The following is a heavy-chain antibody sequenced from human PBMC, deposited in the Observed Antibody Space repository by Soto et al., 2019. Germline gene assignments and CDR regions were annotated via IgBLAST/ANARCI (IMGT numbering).Heavy chain of an antibody. CDR3: ARDRFGRHSILLDY. J-gene: IGHJ4*02. Sequence: ASVKVSCKASGYTFTSYGISWVRQAPGQGLEWMGWISAYNGNTNSAQKFQGRVTMTRDPSNSTAYMELSRLRSDDTAVYYCARDRFGRHSILLDYWGQGTLVTVSS. D-gene: IGHD3-10*01. CDR1: GYTFTSYG. CDR2: ISAYNGNT. V-gene: IGHV1-18*01.